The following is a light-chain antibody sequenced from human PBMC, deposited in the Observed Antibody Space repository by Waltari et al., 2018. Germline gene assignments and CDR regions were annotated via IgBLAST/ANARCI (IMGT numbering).Light chain of an antibody. Sequence: QAVVIQELSLTVSPEGTVTLTCGSSTGAVTSGLYPYWFQQKPGQAPRTLIFDPSKNHSRTPSRLSGYLLGGKAALTLSGAQPEDEADYYCLLSYSGTYVFGTGTKVTVL. CDR3: LLSYSGTYV. V-gene: IGLV7-46*01. CDR1: TGAVTSGLY. J-gene: IGLJ1*01. CDR2: DPS.